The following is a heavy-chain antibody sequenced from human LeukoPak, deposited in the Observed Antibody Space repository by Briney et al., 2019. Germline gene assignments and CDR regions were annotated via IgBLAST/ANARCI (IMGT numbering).Heavy chain of an antibody. V-gene: IGHV3-23*01. J-gene: IGHJ4*02. CDR2: ISGSGDTT. Sequence: SGGSLRLSCAASGFTFSSYAMSWVRQAPEKGLEWVSTISGSGDTTYYADSVKGWFTISRDNSKNTVYLQMNSLRVEDTAVYYCARLGGNYEYFDYWGQGTLVTVSS. D-gene: IGHD4-23*01. CDR3: ARLGGNYEYFDY. CDR1: GFTFSSYA.